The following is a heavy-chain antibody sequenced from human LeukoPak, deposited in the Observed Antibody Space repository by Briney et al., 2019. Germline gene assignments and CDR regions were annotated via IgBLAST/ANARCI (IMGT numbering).Heavy chain of an antibody. V-gene: IGHV3-9*01. CDR1: GCTFDDYA. CDR2: ISWNSGSI. D-gene: IGHD1-7*01. J-gene: IGHJ2*01. CDR3: AKANWKYVSGYFDL. Sequence: GRSLRLSCAASGCTFDDYAMHWVRQAPGKGLEWVSGISWNSGSIGYVDYVKGRFTITRDNAKNSLYLQVNSLRAEDTALYYCAKANWKYVSGYFDLWGRGTLVTVSS.